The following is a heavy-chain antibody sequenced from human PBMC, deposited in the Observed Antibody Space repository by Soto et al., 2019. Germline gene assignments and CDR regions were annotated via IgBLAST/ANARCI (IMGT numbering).Heavy chain of an antibody. J-gene: IGHJ5*02. CDR3: ARAGYDFWSGYYLPNWFDP. Sequence: PSETLSLTCTVSGGSISSGDYYWSWIRQPPGKGLEWIGYIYYSGSTYYNPSLKSRVTISVDTSKNQFSLKLSSVTAADTAVYYCARAGYDFWSGYYLPNWFDPWGQGTLVTVSS. D-gene: IGHD3-3*01. V-gene: IGHV4-30-4*01. CDR1: GGSISSGDYY. CDR2: IYYSGST.